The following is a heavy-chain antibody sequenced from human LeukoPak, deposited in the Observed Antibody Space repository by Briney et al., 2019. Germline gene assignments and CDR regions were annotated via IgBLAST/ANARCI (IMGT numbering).Heavy chain of an antibody. V-gene: IGHV4-39*01. CDR2: IYYSGRT. D-gene: IGHD1-26*01. CDR3: ARRPPIYSGIYYYYYYMDV. CDR1: GGSISSSSAY. Sequence: SETLSLTCTVSGGSISSSSAYWGWVRQPPGKGLEWIGSIYYSGRTYYNPSLKSRVTISVDTSKNQFSLKLSSVTAADTAVYYCARRPPIYSGIYYYYYYMDVWGKGTTVTVSS. J-gene: IGHJ6*03.